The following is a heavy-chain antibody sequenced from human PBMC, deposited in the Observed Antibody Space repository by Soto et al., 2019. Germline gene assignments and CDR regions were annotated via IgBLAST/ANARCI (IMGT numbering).Heavy chain of an antibody. CDR3: ARLCTNGVCFFNYYYGMDV. Sequence: QVQLVQSGAEVKKPGASVKVSCKASGYTFTSYDINWVRQATGQGVEWMGWMNPNSGNTGYAQKFQGRVTMTRNTSISTAYMELSSLRSEDTAVYYCARLCTNGVCFFNYYYGMDVWGQGTTVTVSS. J-gene: IGHJ6*02. CDR2: MNPNSGNT. D-gene: IGHD2-8*01. V-gene: IGHV1-8*01. CDR1: GYTFTSYD.